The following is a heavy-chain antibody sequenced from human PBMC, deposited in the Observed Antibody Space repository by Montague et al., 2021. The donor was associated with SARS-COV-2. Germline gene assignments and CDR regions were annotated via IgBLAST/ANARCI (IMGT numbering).Heavy chain of an antibody. V-gene: IGHV4-4*07. CDR3: ASSYGSGYYGFDY. CDR2: IYPSGDT. CDR1: AGSINNYY. Sequence: SETLSLTCTVSAGSINNYYWSWIRQSAGKGLEWIGRIYPSGDTNYNPSLKSRVTVSVDAPKSQFSPNLNSLTVADTAVYYCASSYGSGYYGFDYWGQGIPVTVSS. D-gene: IGHD3-10*01. J-gene: IGHJ4*02.